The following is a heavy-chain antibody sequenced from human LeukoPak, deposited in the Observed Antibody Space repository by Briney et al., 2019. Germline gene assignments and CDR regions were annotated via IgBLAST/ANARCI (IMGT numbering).Heavy chain of an antibody. CDR1: GGSISGYY. CDR2: IHNSGST. Sequence: LETLSLTCTASGGSISGYYWSWIRQPPGKGLEWIGYIHNSGSTNCNPSLKSRVTISIDTSKNQFSLKLTSVTAADTAVYYCTRVTPGGLCDYWGQGAQVTVSS. D-gene: IGHD2-15*01. V-gene: IGHV4-4*08. J-gene: IGHJ4*02. CDR3: TRVTPGGLCDY.